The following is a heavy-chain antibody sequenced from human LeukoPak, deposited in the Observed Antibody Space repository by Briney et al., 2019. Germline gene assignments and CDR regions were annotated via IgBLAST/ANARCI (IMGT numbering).Heavy chain of an antibody. V-gene: IGHV4-34*01. CDR1: GGSFSGYY. J-gene: IGHJ6*04. Sequence: NPSETLSLTWAVYGGSFSGYYWSWIRQPPGKGLEWIGEINHSGSTNYNPSLKSRVTISVDTSKNQFSLKLSSVTAADTAVYYCARGRAVASIVSRYYYYYGMDVWGKGTTVTVSS. D-gene: IGHD3-9*01. CDR2: INHSGST. CDR3: ARGRAVASIVSRYYYYYGMDV.